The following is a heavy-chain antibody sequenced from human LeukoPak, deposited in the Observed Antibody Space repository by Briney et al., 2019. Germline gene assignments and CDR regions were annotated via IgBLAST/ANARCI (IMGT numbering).Heavy chain of an antibody. Sequence: RPSETLSLTCTVGGGSLSGHYWGWIRQPPGKGLELVGHIYYTGTTFYNPSLNSRVTITLDTSRNQFSLRLTSVIAADTAVYYCARFSWGCSTASCYLTNWGQGALVTASS. D-gene: IGHD2-2*01. CDR3: ARFSWGCSTASCYLTN. J-gene: IGHJ4*02. CDR1: GGSLSGHY. V-gene: IGHV4-59*11. CDR2: IYYTGTT.